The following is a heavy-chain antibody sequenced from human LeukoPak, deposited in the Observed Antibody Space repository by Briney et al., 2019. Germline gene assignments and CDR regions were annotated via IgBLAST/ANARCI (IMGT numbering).Heavy chain of an antibody. J-gene: IGHJ4*02. Sequence: SVKVSCKASGGTFSSSSISWVRQAPGQGLEWMGGIIPIFGTANYAQKFQGRVTITADESTRTAYMKLSSLRSEDTAVYYCASGTYYYDSSGVPAFDYWGQGTLVTVSS. V-gene: IGHV1-69*13. D-gene: IGHD3-22*01. CDR2: IIPIFGTA. CDR1: GGTFSSSS. CDR3: ASGTYYYDSSGVPAFDY.